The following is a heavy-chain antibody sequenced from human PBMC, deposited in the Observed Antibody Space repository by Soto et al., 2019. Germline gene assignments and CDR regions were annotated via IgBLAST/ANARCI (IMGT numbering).Heavy chain of an antibody. J-gene: IGHJ3*02. V-gene: IGHV3-30-3*01. CDR3: ARDGGWEPGLDAFHI. CDR1: GFTFNLFA. Sequence: QVQLVESGGGVVQPGKSLRLSCAASGFTFNLFAMHWVRQAPGKGLEWVAAVSKDGYNTYYADSVKGRFTISRDNPKNTLPQQMNSLRVENTAVYYCARDGGWEPGLDAFHIWGQGTMVTV. D-gene: IGHD1-26*01. CDR2: VSKDGYNT.